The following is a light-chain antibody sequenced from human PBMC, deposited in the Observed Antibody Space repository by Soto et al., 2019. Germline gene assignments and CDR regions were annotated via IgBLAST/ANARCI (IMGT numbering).Light chain of an antibody. CDR2: EVS. CDR1: SSNIGAGYD. Sequence: QSVLTQPPSVSGAPGQRVTISCTGSSSNIGAGYDVHWYQQLPGTAPKLIIYEVSNRPSGVSNRFSGSKSANTASLTISGLQAEDEADYHCSSYKTGSTVVFGTGTKVTVL. CDR3: SSYKTGSTVV. J-gene: IGLJ1*01. V-gene: IGLV1-40*01.